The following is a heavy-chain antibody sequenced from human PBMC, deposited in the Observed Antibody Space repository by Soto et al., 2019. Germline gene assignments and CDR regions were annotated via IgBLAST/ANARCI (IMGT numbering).Heavy chain of an antibody. Sequence: QPGGSLRLSCAASGFTFDDYAMHWVRQAPGKGLEWVSGISWNSGSIGYADSVKGRFTISRDNAKNSLYLQMNSLRAEDTALYYCAKALYDYDFWSGYHIDYWGQGTLVTVSS. D-gene: IGHD3-3*01. J-gene: IGHJ4*02. CDR1: GFTFDDYA. CDR3: AKALYDYDFWSGYHIDY. CDR2: ISWNSGSI. V-gene: IGHV3-9*01.